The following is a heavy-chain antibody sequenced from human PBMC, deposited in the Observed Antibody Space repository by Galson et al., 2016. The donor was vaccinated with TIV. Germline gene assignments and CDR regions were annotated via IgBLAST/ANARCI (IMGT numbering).Heavy chain of an antibody. CDR2: ISGSGSGT. J-gene: IGHJ6*03. D-gene: IGHD1-26*01. CDR1: GFAFSNYA. V-gene: IGHV3-23*01. CDR3: ASYPGLNYYTSLMDV. Sequence: SLRLSCAASGFAFSNYALNWVRQAPGKGLECVAAISGSGSGTYYTDSVKGRFTISRDNSKNTLYLQMNSLRAEDTAVYYCASYPGLNYYTSLMDVWGKGTTVTVSS.